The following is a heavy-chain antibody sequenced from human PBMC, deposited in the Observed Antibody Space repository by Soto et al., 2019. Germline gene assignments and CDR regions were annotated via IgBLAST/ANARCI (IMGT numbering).Heavy chain of an antibody. D-gene: IGHD1-7*01. CDR1: GGTFSSYA. Sequence: AASVKVSCKAYGGTFSSYAISWVRQAPGQGLEWMGGIIPIFGTANYAQKFQGRVTITADESTRTAYLELSSLRSEDTAVYYCARPYNWNYGTYYYYGMDVWGQGTTVTVYS. CDR3: ARPYNWNYGTYYYYGMDV. V-gene: IGHV1-69*13. CDR2: IIPIFGTA. J-gene: IGHJ6*02.